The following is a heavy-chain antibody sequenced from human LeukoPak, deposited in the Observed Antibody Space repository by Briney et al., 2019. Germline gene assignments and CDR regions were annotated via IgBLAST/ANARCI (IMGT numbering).Heavy chain of an antibody. CDR1: GFTFTSSA. D-gene: IGHD3-10*01. Sequence: VKVSCKASGFTFTSSAMQWVRQARGQRLEWIGWIVVGSGNTNYAQKFQERVTITRDMSTSTAYMELSSLRSEDTAVYYCARDTYYYGSGGFDYWGQGTLVTVSS. V-gene: IGHV1-58*02. CDR3: ARDTYYYGSGGFDY. CDR2: IVVGSGNT. J-gene: IGHJ4*02.